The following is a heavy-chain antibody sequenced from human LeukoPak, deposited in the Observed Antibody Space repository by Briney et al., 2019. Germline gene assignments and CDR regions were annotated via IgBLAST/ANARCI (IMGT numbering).Heavy chain of an antibody. CDR1: GFTFSSYG. CDR3: AKYGRGGGSYYNEYYYYYYMDV. V-gene: IGHV3-23*01. D-gene: IGHD3-10*01. J-gene: IGHJ6*03. CDR2: ISGSGGST. Sequence: GGTLRLSCAASGFTFSSYGMSWVRQAPGKGLEWVSAISGSGGSTYYADSVKGRFTISRDNSKNTLYLQMNSLRAEDTAVYYCAKYGRGGGSYYNEYYYYYYMDVWGKGTTVTISS.